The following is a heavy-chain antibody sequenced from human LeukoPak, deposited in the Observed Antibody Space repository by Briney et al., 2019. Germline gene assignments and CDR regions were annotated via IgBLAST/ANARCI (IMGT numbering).Heavy chain of an antibody. J-gene: IGHJ5*02. CDR2: IWYDGSNK. V-gene: IGHV3-33*01. CDR3: ASGGYCGSTSCYPNWFDP. D-gene: IGHD2-2*01. CDR1: GFTFSHYG. Sequence: GGSLRLSCAAPGFTFSHYGMQWVRQAPGKGLEWVAVIWYDGSNKDYADSVKGRFTISRDNSKNTLYLQMNSLRAEDTAVYYCASGGYCGSTSCYPNWFDPWGQGTLVTVSS.